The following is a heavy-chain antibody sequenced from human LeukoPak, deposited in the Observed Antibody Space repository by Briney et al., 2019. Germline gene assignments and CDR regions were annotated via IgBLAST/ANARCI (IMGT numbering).Heavy chain of an antibody. J-gene: IGHJ6*02. V-gene: IGHV3-23*01. Sequence: GGSLRLSCAASGFTFGSSVMNWVRQAPGKGLEWVSGISANGGSTYYADSVKGRFTISRDTSKNTLYLQMNSLRAEDTAVYYCAKYSGSTYYYYGMDVWGQGTTVTVSS. CDR2: ISANGGST. CDR1: GFTFGSSV. D-gene: IGHD1-26*01. CDR3: AKYSGSTYYYYGMDV.